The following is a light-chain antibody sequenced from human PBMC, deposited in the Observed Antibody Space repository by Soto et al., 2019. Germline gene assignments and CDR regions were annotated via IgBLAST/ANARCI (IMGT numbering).Light chain of an antibody. CDR3: QQYGGSPT. CDR2: GAS. Sequence: EIVLTQSPGTLSLSPGERGTLSCRASQSVSSSNLAWYQQKPGQAPRLLIYGASSRATGIPDKFSGSGSGTDFTLTISRLEPEDFAVYYCQQYGGSPTFGQGTKVDIK. J-gene: IGKJ1*01. CDR1: QSVSSSN. V-gene: IGKV3-20*01.